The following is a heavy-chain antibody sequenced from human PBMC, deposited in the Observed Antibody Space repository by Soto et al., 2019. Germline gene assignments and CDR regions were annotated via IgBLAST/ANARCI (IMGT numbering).Heavy chain of an antibody. J-gene: IGHJ4*02. CDR3: EKEHEY. CDR1: GFVFSNYA. Sequence: GGSLRLSCAGSGFVFSNYAMSLVRQAPGKGLEWVSSISASGGSTYYADSVKGRFTISRDNPKNTLYLQMNSLRADDKAVYYCEKEHEYWGQGTLVTVSS. CDR2: ISASGGST. V-gene: IGHV3-23*01.